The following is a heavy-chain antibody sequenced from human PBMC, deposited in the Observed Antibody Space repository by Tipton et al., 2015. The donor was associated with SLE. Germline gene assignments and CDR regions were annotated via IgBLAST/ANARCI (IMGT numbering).Heavy chain of an antibody. CDR3: ARADGLVGGQVPYWYFDL. CDR2: IYNSGST. Sequence: TLSLTCTVSGGSISRYYWSWIRQPPGKGLEWIGYIYNSGSTYYNPSLKSRVTISLDTTKGQFSLRLSSVTAADTAVYYCARADGLVGGQVPYWYFDLWGRGTLVTVSS. D-gene: IGHD1-26*01. V-gene: IGHV4-59*01. J-gene: IGHJ2*01. CDR1: GGSISRYY.